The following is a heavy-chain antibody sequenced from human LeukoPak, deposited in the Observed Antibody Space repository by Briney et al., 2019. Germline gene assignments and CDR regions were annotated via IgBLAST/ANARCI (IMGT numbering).Heavy chain of an antibody. V-gene: IGHV4-4*07. CDR2: IYTSGST. CDR3: ARDPRGYNWNFAGFDY. J-gene: IGHJ4*02. D-gene: IGHD1-7*01. CDR1: GGSISSYY. Sequence: SETLSLTCTVSGGSISSYYWSWIRQPAGKGLEWIGRIYTSGSTNYNPSLKSRVTMSVDTSKNQFSLKLSSVTAADTAVYYCARDPRGYNWNFAGFDYWGQGALVTVSS.